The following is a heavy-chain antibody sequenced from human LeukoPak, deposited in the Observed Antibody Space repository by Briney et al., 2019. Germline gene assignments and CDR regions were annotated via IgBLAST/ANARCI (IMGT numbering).Heavy chain of an antibody. CDR3: TRRAGTDSNGAFDI. J-gene: IGHJ3*02. CDR2: IYHSGST. D-gene: IGHD6-19*01. CDR1: GGSISSSTW. Sequence: SGTLSLTCAVSGGSISSSTWWTWVRQPPGKGLEWIGEIYHSGSTNYNPSLKSRVTISVDKSKSQFSLNLSSVTAADTAVYYCTRRAGTDSNGAFDIWGQGTMVTVSS. V-gene: IGHV4-4*02.